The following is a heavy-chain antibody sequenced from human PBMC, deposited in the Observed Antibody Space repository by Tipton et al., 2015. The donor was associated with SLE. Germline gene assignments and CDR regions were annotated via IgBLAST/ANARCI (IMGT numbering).Heavy chain of an antibody. CDR3: VRVEGAYDQYYFDS. CDR1: GVSITSYY. CDR2: IYYSGST. D-gene: IGHD5-12*01. Sequence: TLSLTCSVSGVSITSYYWTWIRQPPGMGLEWIGYIYYSGSTDYSPPLKSRLIMTVDTSKNQFSLKLTSVTAADTAVYYCVRVEGAYDQYYFDSWGQGPLVTVSS. V-gene: IGHV4-59*01. J-gene: IGHJ4*02.